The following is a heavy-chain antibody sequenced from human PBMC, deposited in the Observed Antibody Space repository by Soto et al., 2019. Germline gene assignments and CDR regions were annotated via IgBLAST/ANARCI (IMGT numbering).Heavy chain of an antibody. CDR2: IIPILGIA. CDR3: ARGLSSGWYYFDY. Sequence: QVQLVQSGAEVKKPGSSVKVSCKASGGTFSSYTISWVRQAPEQGLEWMGRIIPILGIANYAQKFQGRVTITADKSTSTAYMELSSLRSEDTAVYYCARGLSSGWYYFDYWGQGTLVTVSS. V-gene: IGHV1-69*02. J-gene: IGHJ4*02. D-gene: IGHD6-19*01. CDR1: GGTFSSYT.